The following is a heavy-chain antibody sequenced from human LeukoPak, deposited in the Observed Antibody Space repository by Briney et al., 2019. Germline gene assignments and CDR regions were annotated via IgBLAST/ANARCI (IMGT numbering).Heavy chain of an antibody. CDR2: IYYSGGT. J-gene: IGHJ5*02. Sequence: SETLSLTCTVSGGSITGGSYYWAWIRQSPGKGLEWIGYIYYSGGTYYNPSLKSRVTISVDTSKNQFSLKLSSVTAADTAVYYCARSVGTVDWFDPWGQGTLVTVSS. CDR1: GGSITGGSYY. CDR3: ARSVGTVDWFDP. D-gene: IGHD4-17*01. V-gene: IGHV4-31*03.